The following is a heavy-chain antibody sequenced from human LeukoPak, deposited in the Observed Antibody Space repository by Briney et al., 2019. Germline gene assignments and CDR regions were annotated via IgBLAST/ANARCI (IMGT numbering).Heavy chain of an antibody. CDR1: GGSISSSSYY. V-gene: IGHV4-39*01. Sequence: SETLSLTCTVSGGSISSSSYYWGWIRQPPGKGLEWLGSIYYSGSTYYNPSLKSRVTISVDTSKNQFSLKLSTVTAADTAVYYCASSPYSSSSFDYWGQGTLVTVSS. D-gene: IGHD6-13*01. CDR2: IYYSGST. CDR3: ASSPYSSSSFDY. J-gene: IGHJ4*02.